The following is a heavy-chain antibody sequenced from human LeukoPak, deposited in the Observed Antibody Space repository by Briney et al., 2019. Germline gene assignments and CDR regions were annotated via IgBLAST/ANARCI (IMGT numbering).Heavy chain of an antibody. D-gene: IGHD3-22*01. V-gene: IGHV4-59*08. J-gene: IGHJ4*02. Sequence: SETLSLTCTVSGGSISSYYWSWLRQPPGKGLEWIGYIYYSGSTNYNPSLKSRVTISVDTSKNQFSLKLSSVTAADTAVYYCARQRRDYDSSGYYQSQYFDYWGQGTLVAVSS. CDR1: GGSISSYY. CDR2: IYYSGST. CDR3: ARQRRDYDSSGYYQSQYFDY.